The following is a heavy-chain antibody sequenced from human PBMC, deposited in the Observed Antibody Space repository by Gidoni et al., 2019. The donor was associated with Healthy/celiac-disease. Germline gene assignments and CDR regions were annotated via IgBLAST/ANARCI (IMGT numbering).Heavy chain of an antibody. CDR1: GFTFSNAW. V-gene: IGHV3-15*01. CDR2: IKSKTDGGTT. D-gene: IGHD3-10*01. Sequence: EVQLVESGGGLVKPGGSLRLSCAASGFTFSNAWMAWVRQAPGKGLAWVGRIKSKTDGGTTDYAAPVKGRFTISRDDSKNTLYLQMTSLKAEDTAIYYCIAGGGDFQHWGQGTLVTVSS. CDR3: IAGGGDFQH. J-gene: IGHJ1*01.